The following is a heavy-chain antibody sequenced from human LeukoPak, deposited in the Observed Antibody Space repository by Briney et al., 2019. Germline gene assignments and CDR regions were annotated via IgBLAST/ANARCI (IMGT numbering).Heavy chain of an antibody. D-gene: IGHD3-9*01. Sequence: ASVKVSCKASGYTVTSYGISWVRQAPGQGLEWMRWISAYNGNTNYAQKLQGRVTMTTDTSTSTAYMELRSLRSDDTAVYYCARRGYDILTGYYTELDYWGQGTLVTVSS. V-gene: IGHV1-18*01. CDR3: ARRGYDILTGYYTELDY. CDR2: ISAYNGNT. CDR1: GYTVTSYG. J-gene: IGHJ4*02.